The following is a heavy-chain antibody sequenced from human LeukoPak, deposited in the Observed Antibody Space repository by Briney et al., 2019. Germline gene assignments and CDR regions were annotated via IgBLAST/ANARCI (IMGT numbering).Heavy chain of an antibody. D-gene: IGHD2-8*01. Sequence: GGSLRLSCAASGFTFSNAWMSWVRQAPGKGLEWVGRIKSKTDGGTTDYAAPVKGRFTISRHDSKNTLYLQMNSLRAEDTAIYYCARDPRIYCTNGICRDDYFDNWGQGTLVTVSS. J-gene: IGHJ4*02. V-gene: IGHV3-15*01. CDR1: GFTFSNAW. CDR2: IKSKTDGGTT. CDR3: ARDPRIYCTNGICRDDYFDN.